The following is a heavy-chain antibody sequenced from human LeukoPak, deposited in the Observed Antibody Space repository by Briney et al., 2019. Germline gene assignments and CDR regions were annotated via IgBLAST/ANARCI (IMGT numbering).Heavy chain of an antibody. CDR1: GFTFSSFA. CDR3: AKRGEYSTMAAFDY. V-gene: IGHV3-23*01. Sequence: RGSLRLSCAASGFTFSSFAMSWVRQSPGKGLEWVSSIGSGSSTYYADSVKGGFTISRDNSMNTVYLQMNSLRDEDTALYYCAKRGEYSTMAAFDYWGQGTLAAVSS. CDR2: IGSGSST. D-gene: IGHD2/OR15-2a*01. J-gene: IGHJ4*02.